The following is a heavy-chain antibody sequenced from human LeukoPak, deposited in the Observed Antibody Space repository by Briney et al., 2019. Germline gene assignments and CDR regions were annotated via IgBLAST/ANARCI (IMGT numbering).Heavy chain of an antibody. J-gene: IGHJ5*02. V-gene: IGHV1-18*01. CDR3: ARASIAAAGVRYGGTNWFDP. CDR1: GYTFTSYG. D-gene: IGHD6-13*01. CDR2: ISAYNGNT. Sequence: GASVKVSCKASGYTFTSYGISWVRQAPGQGLEWMGWISAYNGNTNYAQKLQGRVTMTTDTSTSTAYMELRSLGSDDTAVYYCARASIAAAGVRYGGTNWFDPWGQGTLVTVSS.